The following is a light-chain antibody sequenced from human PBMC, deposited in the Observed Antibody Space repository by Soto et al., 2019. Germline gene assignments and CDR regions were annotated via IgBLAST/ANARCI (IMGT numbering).Light chain of an antibody. CDR1: QSISSY. CDR2: AAS. CDR3: LQDYNYPWT. V-gene: IGKV1-39*01. J-gene: IGKJ1*01. Sequence: DIQMTQSPSSLSASVGDRVTITCRASQSISSYLNWYQQKPGKAPKLLIYAASSLQSGVPSRFSGSGSGTEFTLTISSLQPDDFATEYCLQDYNYPWTFGQGTKVDIK.